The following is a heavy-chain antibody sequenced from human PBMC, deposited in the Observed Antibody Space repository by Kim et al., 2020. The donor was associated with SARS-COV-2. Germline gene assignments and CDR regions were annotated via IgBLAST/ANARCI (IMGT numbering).Heavy chain of an antibody. V-gene: IGHV3-21*01. J-gene: IGHJ6*02. CDR2: ISSSSSYI. CDR3: ARDWSLGQIGLKLEYYYGMDV. D-gene: IGHD1-1*01. Sequence: GGSLRLSCAASGFTFSSYSMNWVRQAPGKGLEWVSSISSSSSYIYYADSVKGRFTISRDNAKNSLYLQMNSLRAEDTAVYYCARDWSLGQIGLKLEYYYGMDVWGQGTTVTVSS. CDR1: GFTFSSYS.